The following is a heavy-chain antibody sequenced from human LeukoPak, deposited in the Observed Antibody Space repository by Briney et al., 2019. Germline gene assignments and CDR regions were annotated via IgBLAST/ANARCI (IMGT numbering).Heavy chain of an antibody. J-gene: IGHJ4*02. D-gene: IGHD5-18*01. CDR3: ARISSAMVTPTFDY. CDR1: GGSISSYY. Sequence: SETLSLTCTVSGGSISSYYWSWIRQPPGKGLEWIGYIYYSGSTNYNPSLKSRVTISVDTSKNQFSLKLSSVTAADTAVYYCARISSAMVTPTFDYWGQGTLVTVSS. V-gene: IGHV4-59*01. CDR2: IYYSGST.